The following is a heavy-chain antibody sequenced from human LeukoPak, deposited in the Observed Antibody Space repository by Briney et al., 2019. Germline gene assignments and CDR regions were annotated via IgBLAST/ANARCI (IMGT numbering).Heavy chain of an antibody. CDR2: ISGSGGST. V-gene: IGHV3-23*01. J-gene: IGHJ4*02. CDR3: AKSFLGYSYGKIDY. CDR1: GFTFDNYA. D-gene: IGHD5-18*01. Sequence: GGSLRLSCAASGFTFDNYAMSWVRQAPGKGLEWVSGISGSGGSTYYVDSVKGRFTISRDNSKNTLYLQMNSLRVEDTAVYYCAKSFLGYSYGKIDYWGQGTLVHVSS.